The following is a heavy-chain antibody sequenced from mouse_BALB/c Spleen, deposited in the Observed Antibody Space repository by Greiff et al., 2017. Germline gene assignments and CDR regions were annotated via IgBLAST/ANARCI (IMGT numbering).Heavy chain of an antibody. CDR3: TRGAYDAYYAMDY. CDR2: IYPGNSDT. D-gene: IGHD2-14*01. Sequence: EVQLQQSGTVLARPGASVKMSCKASGYSFTSYWMHWVKQRPGQGLEWIGAIYPGNSDTSYNQKFKGKAKLTAVTSASTAYMELSSLTNEDSAVYYCTRGAYDAYYAMDYWGQGTSVTVSS. CDR1: GYSFTSYW. V-gene: IGHV1-5*01. J-gene: IGHJ4*01.